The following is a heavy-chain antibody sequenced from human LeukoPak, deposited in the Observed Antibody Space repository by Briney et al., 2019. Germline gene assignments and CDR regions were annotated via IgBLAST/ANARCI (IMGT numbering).Heavy chain of an antibody. D-gene: IGHD3-10*01. J-gene: IGHJ2*01. Sequence: ASVKVSCKASGGTFSSYAISWVRQAPGQGLEWMGTIIPILGIANYAQKFQGRVTITADKSTSTAYMELSSLRSEDTAVYYCARVGDYYGSGSYWYFDLWGRGTLVTVSS. CDR1: GGTFSSYA. CDR3: ARVGDYYGSGSYWYFDL. V-gene: IGHV1-69*04. CDR2: IIPILGIA.